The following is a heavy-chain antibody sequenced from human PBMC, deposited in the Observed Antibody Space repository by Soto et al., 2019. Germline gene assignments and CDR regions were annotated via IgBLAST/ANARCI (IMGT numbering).Heavy chain of an antibody. Sequence: QVQLQESGPGLEKSSGTLSLTCTVSGASMTGYYWCWIRQPPGKGLEWIGFIYDLDTTNYNPSLKSRCTIPIDTSNNQFSLRLSSVTAADTAVYYCARVSHILVEPTVRGTFAIWGQGTMITVSS. D-gene: IGHD2-21*01. J-gene: IGHJ3*02. V-gene: IGHV4-59*13. CDR3: ARVSHILVEPTVRGTFAI. CDR2: IYDLDTT. CDR1: GASMTGYY.